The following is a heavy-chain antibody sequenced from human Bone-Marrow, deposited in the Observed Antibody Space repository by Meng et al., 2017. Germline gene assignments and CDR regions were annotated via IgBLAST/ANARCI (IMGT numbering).Heavy chain of an antibody. CDR2: IYASGST. J-gene: IGHJ4*02. D-gene: IGHD5-18*01. Sequence: SETLSLTCTVSGGSISSSSYYWGWIRQPAGKGLEWIGRIYASGSTNYSPSLKSRVTISVDTSKNQFSLKLSSVTAADTAVYFCARESTRYTDTWGQGTLVTVSS. CDR3: ARESTRYTDT. V-gene: IGHV4-61*02. CDR1: GGSISSSSYY.